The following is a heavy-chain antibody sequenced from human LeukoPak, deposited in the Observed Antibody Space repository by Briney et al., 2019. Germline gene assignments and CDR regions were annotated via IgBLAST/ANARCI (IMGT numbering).Heavy chain of an antibody. CDR1: GGSISGYY. V-gene: IGHV4-34*01. Sequence: SETLSLTCTVSGGSISGYYWSWIRQPPGKGLEWIGEINHSGSTNYNPSLKSRVTISVDTSKNQFSLKLSSVTAADTAVYYCARVTYVVPAAIGYYYYGMDVWGQGTTVTVSS. D-gene: IGHD2-2*01. J-gene: IGHJ6*02. CDR3: ARVTYVVPAAIGYYYYGMDV. CDR2: INHSGST.